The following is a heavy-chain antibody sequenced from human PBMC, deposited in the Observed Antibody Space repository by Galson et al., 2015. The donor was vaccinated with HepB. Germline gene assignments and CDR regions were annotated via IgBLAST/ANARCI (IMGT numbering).Heavy chain of an antibody. D-gene: IGHD6-13*01. CDR1: GFTFSDYY. CDR2: ISSSSSYT. J-gene: IGHJ2*01. CDR3: ARDAGEDRLAAAGTESWYFDL. Sequence: TLRLSCAASGFTFSDYYMSWIRQAPGKGLEWVPYISSSSSYTNYADSVKGRFTISRDNAKNSLYMQMKSLRAEDTAVYYCARDAGEDRLAAAGTESWYFDLWGRGTLVTVSS. V-gene: IGHV3-11*06.